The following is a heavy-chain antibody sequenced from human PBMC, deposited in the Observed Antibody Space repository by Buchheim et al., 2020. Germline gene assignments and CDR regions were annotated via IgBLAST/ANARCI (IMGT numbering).Heavy chain of an antibody. Sequence: QVQMQESGPGLVKASELLPLICTVSGGSISSSSYYWGWIRQPPGKGLEWIGMIYYSGSTYYNPSLKSRGRVTISVDTSKNQFSLKLSSVTAADTAVYYCARLLGGGSYDWYFDLWGRGTL. J-gene: IGHJ2*01. CDR2: IYYSGST. CDR3: ARLLGGGSYDWYFDL. CDR1: GGSISSSSYY. V-gene: IGHV4-39*01. D-gene: IGHD1-26*01.